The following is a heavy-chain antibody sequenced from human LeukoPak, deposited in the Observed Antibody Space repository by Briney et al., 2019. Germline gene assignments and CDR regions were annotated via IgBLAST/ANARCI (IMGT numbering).Heavy chain of an antibody. J-gene: IGHJ6*02. Sequence: GGSLRLSCTASGFTFSNYNMDWVRQAPGKGLEWVSAISGSGGSTYYADSVKGRFTISRDNSKNTLYLQMNSLRAEDTAVYYCASKKKAPPYWYGMDVWGQGTTVTVSS. V-gene: IGHV3-23*01. D-gene: IGHD2-8*02. CDR1: GFTFSNYN. CDR3: ASKKKAPPYWYGMDV. CDR2: ISGSGGST.